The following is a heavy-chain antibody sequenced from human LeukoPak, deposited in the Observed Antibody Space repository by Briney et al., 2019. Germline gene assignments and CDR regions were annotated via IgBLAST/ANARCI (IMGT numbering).Heavy chain of an antibody. J-gene: IGHJ6*03. D-gene: IGHD3-10*01. CDR3: ARDRISYYYMDV. Sequence: GASVKVSCKASGGTFSSYAISWVRQAPGQGLEWMGRIIPIFGTANYAQKFQGRVTITTDESTSTAYMELSSQRSEDTAVYYCARDRISYYYMDVWGKGTTVTVSS. CDR1: GGTFSSYA. V-gene: IGHV1-69*05. CDR2: IIPIFGTA.